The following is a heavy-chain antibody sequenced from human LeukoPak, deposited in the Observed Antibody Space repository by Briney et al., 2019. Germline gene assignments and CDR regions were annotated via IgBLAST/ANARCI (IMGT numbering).Heavy chain of an antibody. CDR1: GDSISSGSYY. Sequence: PSETLSLTCTVSGDSISSGSYYWTWIRQPAGKGLEWIGRLYSSGSTNYNPSLKSRVSISVDTSKNQFSLKLSSLTAADTAVYYCATEGGPDYYDRSGYYGVDYWGQGTLVTVSS. D-gene: IGHD3-22*01. CDR2: LYSSGST. CDR3: ATEGGPDYYDRSGYYGVDY. V-gene: IGHV4-61*02. J-gene: IGHJ4*02.